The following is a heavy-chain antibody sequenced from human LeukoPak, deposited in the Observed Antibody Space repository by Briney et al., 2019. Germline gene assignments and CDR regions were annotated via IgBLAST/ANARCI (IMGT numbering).Heavy chain of an antibody. CDR3: TRDLGLYYYMDV. CDR2: ISVYNGNT. V-gene: IGHV1-18*01. J-gene: IGHJ6*03. CDR1: GYTFSSYG. Sequence: ASVKVSCEASGYTFSSYGISWVRQAPGQGLEWMGWISVYNGNTYYGQNVQGRVTMTTDTSTNTAYMELKNLRSDDTAVYYCTRDLGLYYYMDVWGKGTTVTISS. D-gene: IGHD3-10*01.